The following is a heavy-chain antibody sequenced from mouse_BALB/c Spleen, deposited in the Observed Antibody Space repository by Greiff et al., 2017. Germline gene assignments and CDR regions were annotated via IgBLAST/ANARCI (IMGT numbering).Heavy chain of an antibody. J-gene: IGHJ3*01. Sequence: VQLQQSGAELMKPGASVKISCKATGYTFSSYWIEWVKQRPGHGLEWIGEILPGSGSTNYNEKFKGKATFTADTSSNTAYMQLSSLTSEDSAVYYCARDYYRYGWFAYWGQGTLVTVSA. CDR1: GYTFSSYW. V-gene: IGHV1-9*01. D-gene: IGHD2-14*01. CDR2: ILPGSGST. CDR3: ARDYYRYGWFAY.